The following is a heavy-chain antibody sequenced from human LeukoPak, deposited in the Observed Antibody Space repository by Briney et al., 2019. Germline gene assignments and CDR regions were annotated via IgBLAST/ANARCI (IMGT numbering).Heavy chain of an antibody. V-gene: IGHV4-59*08. CDR1: GGSISRYY. CDR2: IYYSGST. J-gene: IGHJ4*02. Sequence: SETLSLTCTVSGGSISRYYWSWIRQPPGKGLEWIGYIYYSGSTNYNPSLKSRVAISVDTSKNQLSLKLRSVTAADTAVYYCARRSVYGDYYYFDYWGQGTLVTVSS. CDR3: ARRSVYGDYYYFDY. D-gene: IGHD4-17*01.